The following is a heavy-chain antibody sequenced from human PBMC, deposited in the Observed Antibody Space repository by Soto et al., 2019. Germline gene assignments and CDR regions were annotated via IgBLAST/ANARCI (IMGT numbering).Heavy chain of an antibody. CDR2: IYTSGST. CDR3: ARDGGGQLVVPSLSLLYYYYGMDV. J-gene: IGHJ6*02. D-gene: IGHD6-6*01. CDR1: VGSIISYY. Sequence: SEALSVTGTGSVGSIISYYWSWIRQPAGKGLEWIGRIYTSGSTNYNPSLKSRVTMSVDTSKNQFSLKLSSVTAADTAVYYCARDGGGQLVVPSLSLLYYYYGMDVWGQGTTVTVSS. V-gene: IGHV4-4*07.